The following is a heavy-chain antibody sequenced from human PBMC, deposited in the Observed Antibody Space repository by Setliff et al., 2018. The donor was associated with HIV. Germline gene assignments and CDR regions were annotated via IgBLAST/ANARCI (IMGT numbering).Heavy chain of an antibody. Sequence: ASVKVSCKTSGYTFTAYYIYWVRQAPGHGLELMGRIHPNTGSTNYLQEFQGMVTITRDTSMYTVYMALTGLTSDDTAVYYCAKQGYSDSLYAFDVWGQGTMVTVSS. J-gene: IGHJ3*01. CDR2: IHPNTGST. CDR1: GYTFTAYY. D-gene: IGHD1-26*01. CDR3: AKQGYSDSLYAFDV. V-gene: IGHV1-2*06.